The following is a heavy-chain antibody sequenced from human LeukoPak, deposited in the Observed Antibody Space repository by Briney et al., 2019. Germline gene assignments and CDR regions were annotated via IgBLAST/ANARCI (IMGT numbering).Heavy chain of an antibody. V-gene: IGHV3-23*01. CDR3: AKDQMEWPSPQIYGMDV. CDR1: GFTFSSYA. CDR2: ISGSGGST. D-gene: IGHD3-3*01. Sequence: TGGSLRLSCAASGFTFSSYAMSWVRQAPGKGLEWVSAISGSGGSTYYADSVKGRFTISRDNSKNTLYLQMNSLRAEDTAVYYCAKDQMEWPSPQIYGMDVWGQGTTVTVSS. J-gene: IGHJ6*02.